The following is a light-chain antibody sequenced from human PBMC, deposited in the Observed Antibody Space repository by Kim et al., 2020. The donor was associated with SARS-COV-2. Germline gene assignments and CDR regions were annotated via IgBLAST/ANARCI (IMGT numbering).Light chain of an antibody. CDR2: DAS. CDR1: HDITNY. Sequence: DIQLTQSPTSLSASVGDRVTITCQASHDITNYLNWYQQKLGKAPKLLIYDASKLETGVTSRFSGSGSGTDFTFTISSLQPEDIATYYCQQHDYLPLTFGGGTKVDIK. CDR3: QQHDYLPLT. V-gene: IGKV1-33*01. J-gene: IGKJ4*01.